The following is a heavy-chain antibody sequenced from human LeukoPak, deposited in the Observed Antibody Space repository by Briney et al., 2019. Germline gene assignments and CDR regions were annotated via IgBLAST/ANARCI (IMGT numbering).Heavy chain of an antibody. D-gene: IGHD1-7*01. CDR2: IYTSGST. V-gene: IGHV4-4*07. CDR1: GGSISSYY. J-gene: IGHJ6*03. CDR3: ARARLTGTMGGYYYYYYMDV. Sequence: SETLSLTCTVSGGSISSYYWSWIRQPAGKGLEWIGRIYTSGSTNYNPSLKSRVTMSVDTSKNQFSLKLSSVTAADTAVYYCARARLTGTMGGYYYYYYMDVWCKGTTVTVSS.